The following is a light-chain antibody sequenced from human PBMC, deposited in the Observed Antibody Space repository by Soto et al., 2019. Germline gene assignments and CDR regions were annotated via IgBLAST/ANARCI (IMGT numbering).Light chain of an antibody. V-gene: IGKV3-20*01. CDR3: QQYGSSPWT. CDR1: QSVSSNY. Sequence: EIVLTQSPGTLSLSPGERATLSCRASQSVSSNYVAWDQQKPGQAPMLPIYDASSRATGIQDRFSGSGSETDFTLSISRLEPDDFAVDYCQQYGSSPWTFGKGTKVEIK. J-gene: IGKJ1*01. CDR2: DAS.